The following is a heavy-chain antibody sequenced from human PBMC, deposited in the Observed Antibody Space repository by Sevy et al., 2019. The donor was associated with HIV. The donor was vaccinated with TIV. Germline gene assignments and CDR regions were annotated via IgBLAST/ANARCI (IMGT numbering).Heavy chain of an antibody. D-gene: IGHD2-15*01. V-gene: IGHV1-18*01. J-gene: IGHJ5*02. CDR2: ISAYNGNT. CDR3: AREGYCSGGSCHLGWFDP. CDR1: GYTFTSYG. Sequence: ASVKVSCKASGYTFTSYGISWVRQAPGQGLEWMGWISAYNGNTNYAQKLQGRVTMTTDTSTSTAYMELRSLRSDDTAVYYCAREGYCSGGSCHLGWFDPWGQGTLVTVSS.